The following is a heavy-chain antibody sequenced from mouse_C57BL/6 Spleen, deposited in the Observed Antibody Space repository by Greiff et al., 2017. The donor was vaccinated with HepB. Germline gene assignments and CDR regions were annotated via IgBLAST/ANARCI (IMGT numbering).Heavy chain of an antibody. CDR1: GFSLTSYG. CDR3: AKSGITTVGGAMDY. J-gene: IGHJ4*01. V-gene: IGHV2-4*01. D-gene: IGHD1-1*01. CDR2: IWSGGST. Sequence: QVQLQQSGPGLVQPSQSLSITCTVSGFSLTSYGVHWVRQPPGKGLEWLGVIWSGGSTDYNAAFISRLSISKDNSKSQVFFKMNSLQADDTAIYYCAKSGITTVGGAMDYWGQGTSVTVSS.